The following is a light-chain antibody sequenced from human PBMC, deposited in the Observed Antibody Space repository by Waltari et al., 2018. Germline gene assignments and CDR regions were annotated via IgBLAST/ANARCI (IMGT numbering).Light chain of an antibody. V-gene: IGKV1-39*01. J-gene: IGKJ1*01. Sequence: DIQMTQSPSSLSASVGDGVTITCRASQSISIYLNWYQQKPGKAPKLLIYAASTLHSGVPSRFSGSGSGTEFTLTISSLQPEDFATYYCQKSSSTPPRTFGQGTKVEIK. CDR1: QSISIY. CDR2: AAS. CDR3: QKSSSTPPRT.